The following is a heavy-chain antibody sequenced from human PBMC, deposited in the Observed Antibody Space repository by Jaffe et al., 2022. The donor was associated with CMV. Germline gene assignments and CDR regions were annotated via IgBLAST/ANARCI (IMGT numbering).Heavy chain of an antibody. CDR1: GFTFGNYW. CDR2: INMAGYRT. D-gene: IGHD1-20*01. Sequence: MQVVESGGGLVQTGGSLRLSCAASGFTFGNYWMHWVRQVPGKGLIWVARINMAGYRTNYADSVKGRFTISRDNAKNSLFLQMESLRVEDTALYYCARATYNWNDINDMAALDVWGRGTMVTVSS. CDR3: ARATYNWNDINDMAALDV. V-gene: IGHV3-74*01. J-gene: IGHJ3*01.